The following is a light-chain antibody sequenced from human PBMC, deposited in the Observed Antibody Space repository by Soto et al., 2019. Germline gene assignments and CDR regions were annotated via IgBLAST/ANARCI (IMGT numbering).Light chain of an antibody. V-gene: IGLV2-14*03. CDR1: SSDVGGYNY. CDR2: DVS. CDR3: CSYTTSNTRQIV. Sequence: QSVVPQPASVSGSPGQSITISCTGTSSDVGGYNYVSWYQHHPGKAPKLMIYDVSNRPSGVSNRFSGSKSGNTASLTISGLQPEDEADYYCCSYTTSNTRQIVFGTGTKVTVL. J-gene: IGLJ1*01.